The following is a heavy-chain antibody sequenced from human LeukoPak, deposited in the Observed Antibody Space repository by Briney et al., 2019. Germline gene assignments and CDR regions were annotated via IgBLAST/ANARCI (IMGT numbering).Heavy chain of an antibody. CDR2: IIPIFGTA. CDR3: ARVGVRGRGYFDY. D-gene: IGHD3-10*01. Sequence: ASVKVSCKASEYTFTGYYMHWVRQAPGQGLEWMGGIIPIFGTANYAQKFQGRVTITADESTSTAYMELSSLRSEDTAVYYCARVGVRGRGYFDYWGQGTLVTVSS. V-gene: IGHV1-69*13. CDR1: EYTFTGYY. J-gene: IGHJ4*02.